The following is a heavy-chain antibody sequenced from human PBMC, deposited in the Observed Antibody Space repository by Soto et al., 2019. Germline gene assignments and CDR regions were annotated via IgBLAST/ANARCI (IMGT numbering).Heavy chain of an antibody. V-gene: IGHV3-53*01. CDR3: ARDPPPAL. CDR2: IWSAGLT. J-gene: IGHJ4*02. Sequence: GGSLRLSCAASGFTVSSKYMNWVRQAPGKGLEWVSIIWSAGLTYYADSVRGRFTISRDISKNILFLQMNNLRAEDSAIYYCARDPPPALWGQGTLVPVSS. CDR1: GFTVSSKY.